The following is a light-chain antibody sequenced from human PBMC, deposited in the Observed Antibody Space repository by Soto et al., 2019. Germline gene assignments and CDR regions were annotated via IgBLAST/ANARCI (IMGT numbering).Light chain of an antibody. CDR1: QSTSSW. Sequence: DIQMTQSPSTLSASVGDRVTITCRASQSTSSWLAWYQQKPGKAPKLLIYDASNLESGVPSRFSGSGSGTEFTLTISSLQPDDFANYYCQQYNSYSGYTFGQGTKVDIK. CDR2: DAS. J-gene: IGKJ2*01. CDR3: QQYNSYSGYT. V-gene: IGKV1-5*01.